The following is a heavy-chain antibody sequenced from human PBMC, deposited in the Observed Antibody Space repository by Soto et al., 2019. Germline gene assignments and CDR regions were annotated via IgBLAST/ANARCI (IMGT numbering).Heavy chain of an antibody. Sequence: EVPLVESGGGLVQPGGSLRLSCAASGFTFSTYWMSWVRQAPGKGLEWVANIKEDGSEKYYVDSVKGRFTISRDNANNSLYLQTNSLRAEDTAVYYCVRVGRLGGYWGQGTLVIVSS. CDR3: VRVGRLGGY. D-gene: IGHD3-16*01. CDR2: IKEDGSEK. CDR1: GFTFSTYW. V-gene: IGHV3-7*03. J-gene: IGHJ4*02.